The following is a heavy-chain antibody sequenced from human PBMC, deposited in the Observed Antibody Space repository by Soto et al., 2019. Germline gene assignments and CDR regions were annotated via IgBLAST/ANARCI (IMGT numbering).Heavy chain of an antibody. CDR3: ARQGGSSGIWYFDY. D-gene: IGHD6-6*01. CDR1: GFTFSGYA. J-gene: IGHJ4*02. Sequence: QVQLVESGGGVVQPGRSLRLSCAASGFTFSGYAMHWVRQAPGKGLEWVAATSYDENFKYYADSVKGRFTISRDNSKNTLFLQMSRLRTGETAMYYCARQGGSSGIWYFDYWGQGSLVTVSS. V-gene: IGHV3-30*04. CDR2: TSYDENFK.